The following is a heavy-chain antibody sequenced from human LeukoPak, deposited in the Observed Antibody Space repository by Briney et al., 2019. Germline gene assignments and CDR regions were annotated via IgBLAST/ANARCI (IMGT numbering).Heavy chain of an antibody. J-gene: IGHJ6*02. CDR2: ISSSSSYI. D-gene: IGHD2-2*01. Sequence: GGSLRLSCAASGFTFSSYSMNWVRQAPGKGLEWVSSISSSSSYIYYADSVKGRFTISRDNAKNSLYLQMNSLGAEDTAVYYCARHCSSTSCYFNYYGMDVWGQGTTVTVSS. V-gene: IGHV3-21*01. CDR1: GFTFSSYS. CDR3: ARHCSSTSCYFNYYGMDV.